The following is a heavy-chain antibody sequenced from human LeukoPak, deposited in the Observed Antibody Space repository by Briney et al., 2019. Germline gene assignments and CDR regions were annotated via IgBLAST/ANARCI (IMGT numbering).Heavy chain of an antibody. V-gene: IGHV4-31*03. CDR2: IYYSGST. J-gene: IGHJ4*02. Sequence: SETLSLTCTVSGGSISSGGYYWSWIRQHPGKGLEWIGYIYYSGSTYYNPSLKSRVTISVDTSKNQFSLKLSSVTAADTAVYYCARIPLYYYDSSGYYRPVDYWGQGTLVTVSS. CDR3: ARIPLYYYDSSGYYRPVDY. CDR1: GGSISSGGYY. D-gene: IGHD3-22*01.